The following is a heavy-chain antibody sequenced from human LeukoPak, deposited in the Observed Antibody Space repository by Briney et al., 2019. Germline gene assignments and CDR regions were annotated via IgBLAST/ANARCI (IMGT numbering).Heavy chain of an antibody. CDR3: ARDFYDGFALDY. J-gene: IGHJ4*02. CDR1: GFIFSSYW. Sequence: PGGSLRLSCAASGFIFSSYWMHWVRHAPGKGLAWVSRINTDGSSTSYADSVKGRFTISRDNARNSLYLQMDNLRAEDTGVYYCARDFYDGFALDYWGQGTLVTVSS. D-gene: IGHD3-16*01. V-gene: IGHV3-74*01. CDR2: INTDGSST.